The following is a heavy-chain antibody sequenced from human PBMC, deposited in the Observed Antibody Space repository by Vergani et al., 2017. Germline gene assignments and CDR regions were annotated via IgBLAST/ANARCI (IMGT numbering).Heavy chain of an antibody. J-gene: IGHJ5*02. D-gene: IGHD3-10*01. V-gene: IGHV3-33*01. Sequence: QVQLVESGGGVVQPGRSLRLSCAASGFTFSSYGMHWVRQAPGKGLEWVAVIWYDGSNKYYADSVKGRFTISRDNSKNTLYLQMNSLRAEDTAVYYCARGYYWLEHWGQGTLVTVSS. CDR1: GFTFSSYG. CDR3: ARGYYWLEH. CDR2: IWYDGSNK.